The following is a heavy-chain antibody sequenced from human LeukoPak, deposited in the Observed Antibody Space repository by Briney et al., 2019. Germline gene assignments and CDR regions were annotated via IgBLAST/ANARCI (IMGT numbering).Heavy chain of an antibody. J-gene: IGHJ4*02. CDR3: AKGPGRDS. V-gene: IGHV3-7*01. D-gene: IGHD1-14*01. CDR2: IKEDGSEK. CDR1: GFTFSTHW. Sequence: PGGSLRLSCAASGFTFSTHWMTWFRQAPGKGLEWVANIKEDGSEKYYADSVKGRFSISRDNTKNSLYLQMGRLRVEDAAMYYCAKGPGRDSWGQGTLVTVSS.